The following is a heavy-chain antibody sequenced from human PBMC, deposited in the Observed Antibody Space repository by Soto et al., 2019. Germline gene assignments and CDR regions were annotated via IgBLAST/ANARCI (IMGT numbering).Heavy chain of an antibody. Sequence: GGSLRLSCAASGFTFSSYAMSWVRQAPGKGLEWVSAIRGSGGSTYYADSVKGRFTISRDNSKNTLYLQMNSLRAEDTAVYYCAKGLLAVAGRADYYYMDVWGKGTTVTVSS. CDR1: GFTFSSYA. CDR3: AKGLLAVAGRADYYYMDV. CDR2: IRGSGGST. V-gene: IGHV3-23*01. J-gene: IGHJ6*03. D-gene: IGHD6-19*01.